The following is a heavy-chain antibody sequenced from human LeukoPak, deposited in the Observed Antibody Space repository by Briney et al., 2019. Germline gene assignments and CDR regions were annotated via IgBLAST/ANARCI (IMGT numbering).Heavy chain of an antibody. Sequence: SETLSLTCTVSGGSISRYYWGWLRQPAGKGLEWIGRIYTSGSTNYNPSLKSRVTMSVDTSKNQFSLKLSSVTAADTAVYYCARDLPRGRYTVANWFDPWGQGTLVTVSS. CDR2: IYTSGST. CDR3: ARDLPRGRYTVANWFDP. V-gene: IGHV4-4*07. D-gene: IGHD4-23*01. J-gene: IGHJ5*02. CDR1: GGSISRYY.